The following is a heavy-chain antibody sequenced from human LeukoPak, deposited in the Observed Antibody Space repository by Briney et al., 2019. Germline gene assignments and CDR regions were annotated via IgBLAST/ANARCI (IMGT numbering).Heavy chain of an antibody. V-gene: IGHV4-4*07. D-gene: IGHD4-17*01. Sequence: SETLSLTCTVSGGSISTYYWSWIRQPAGKGLEWIGHIYTSGSTNYNPSLKSRVTMSVDTSKNQFSLKVTSVTAADTAMYYCARVGDYALKDWGQGTLVTVSS. J-gene: IGHJ4*02. CDR3: ARVGDYALKD. CDR2: IYTSGST. CDR1: GGSISTYY.